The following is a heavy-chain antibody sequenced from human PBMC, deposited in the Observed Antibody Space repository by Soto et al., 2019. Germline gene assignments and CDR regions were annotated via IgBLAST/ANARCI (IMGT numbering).Heavy chain of an antibody. CDR3: AKAGYGSGSLNLNYYYYGMDV. CDR2: ISGSGGST. D-gene: IGHD3-10*01. V-gene: IGHV3-23*01. CDR1: GFTFSSYA. J-gene: IGHJ6*02. Sequence: GGSLSLSCAASGFTFSSYAMSWVRQAPGKGLEWVSAISGSGGSTYYADSVKGRFTISRDNSKNTLYLQMNSLRAEDTAVYYCAKAGYGSGSLNLNYYYYGMDVWGQGTTVTVSS.